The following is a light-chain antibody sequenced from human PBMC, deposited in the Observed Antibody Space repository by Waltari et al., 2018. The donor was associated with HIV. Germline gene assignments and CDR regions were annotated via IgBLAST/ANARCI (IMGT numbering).Light chain of an antibody. V-gene: IGLV2-11*01. CDR1: SGDIGSFNY. Sequence: QSALTQPRSVSGSPGQSISISCSGSSGDIGSFNYVSWYQQHPNKAPQLIIYDVSERPSWVPHRFSGSKSGNTATLTISGIQAEDEAEYFCCSFAGSSNFVIFGGGTKLAVL. CDR3: CSFAGSSNFVI. J-gene: IGLJ2*01. CDR2: DVS.